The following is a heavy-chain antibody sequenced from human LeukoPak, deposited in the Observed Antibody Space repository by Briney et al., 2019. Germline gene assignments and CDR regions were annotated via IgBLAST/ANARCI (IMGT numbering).Heavy chain of an antibody. CDR2: ISYDGGDI. V-gene: IGHV3-30*04. D-gene: IGHD1/OR15-1a*01. CDR1: GFIFSNYA. Sequence: RGSLRLSCAASGFIFSNYAMHWVRQAPGKGLEWVAVISYDGGDIYYANSVKGRFTISRDDSKNTLFLQMSSLRPEDTAVYWCARDNNGDYWGQGTLVTVSS. J-gene: IGHJ4*02. CDR3: ARDNNGDY.